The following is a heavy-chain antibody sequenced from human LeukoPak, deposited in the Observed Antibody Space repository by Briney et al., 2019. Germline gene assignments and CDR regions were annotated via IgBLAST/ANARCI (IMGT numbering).Heavy chain of an antibody. CDR3: AKDLRSEVVRGVTADY. D-gene: IGHD3-10*01. J-gene: IGHJ4*02. V-gene: IGHV3-9*01. Sequence: GGSLRLSCAASGFTFDDYAMHWVRQAPGKGLEWVSGISWNSGSIGYADSVKGRFTISRDNAKNSLYPQMNSLRAEDTALYYCAKDLRSEVVRGVTADYWGQGTLVTVSS. CDR2: ISWNSGSI. CDR1: GFTFDDYA.